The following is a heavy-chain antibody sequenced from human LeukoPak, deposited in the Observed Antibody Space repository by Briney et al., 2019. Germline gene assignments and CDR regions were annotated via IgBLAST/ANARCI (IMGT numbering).Heavy chain of an antibody. CDR3: ARGIAAAGLYYFDY. Sequence: PGGSLRLSCAASGFTFGSYEMNWVRQAPGKGLEWVSYISSSGSTIYYADSVKGRFTISRDNAKNSVYLQMNSLRAEDTAVYYCARGIAAAGLYYFDYWGQGTLVTVSS. CDR2: ISSSGSTI. V-gene: IGHV3-48*03. D-gene: IGHD6-13*01. CDR1: GFTFGSYE. J-gene: IGHJ4*02.